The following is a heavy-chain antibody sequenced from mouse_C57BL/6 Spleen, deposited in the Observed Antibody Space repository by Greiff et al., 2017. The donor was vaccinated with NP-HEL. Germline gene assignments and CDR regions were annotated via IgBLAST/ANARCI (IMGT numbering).Heavy chain of an antibody. D-gene: IGHD3-2*02. Sequence: QVQLQQSGPELVKPGASVQISCKASGYAFSSSWMNWVKQRPGKGLEWIGRIYPGDGDTNYNGKFKGKATLTADKSSSTAYMQLSSLTSEDSAVYFCARDSSGPWFAYWGKGTLVTVSA. J-gene: IGHJ3*01. CDR1: GYAFSSSW. CDR2: IYPGDGDT. CDR3: ARDSSGPWFAY. V-gene: IGHV1-82*01.